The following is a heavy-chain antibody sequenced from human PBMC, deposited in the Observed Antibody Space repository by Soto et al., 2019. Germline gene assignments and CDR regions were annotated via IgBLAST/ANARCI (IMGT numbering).Heavy chain of an antibody. CDR2: ISGSGGRS. Sequence: EVQLLDSGGGLVQPGGSLRLSCAASGFTFSNYAMTWVRQGPGTGLEWVSGISGSGGRSYYVDSVKGRFTISRDNSKSTLYLQMNSPRAEDTAVYYCAKAYFVWSSEQPYYFDYWGQGTLVTVSS. D-gene: IGHD3-16*01. CDR1: GFTFSNYA. J-gene: IGHJ4*02. V-gene: IGHV3-23*01. CDR3: AKAYFVWSSEQPYYFDY.